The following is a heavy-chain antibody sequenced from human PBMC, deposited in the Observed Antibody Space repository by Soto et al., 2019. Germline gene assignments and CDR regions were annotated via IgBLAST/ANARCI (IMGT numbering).Heavy chain of an antibody. D-gene: IGHD4-4*01. Sequence: APVKVSCKASGYTFTSYYMHWVRQAPGQGLEWMGIINPSGGSTSYAQKFQGRVTMTRDTSTSTVYMELSSLRSEDTAVYYCARDLTVTMLVYYYGMDVWGQGTTVTVSS. J-gene: IGHJ6*02. CDR3: ARDLTVTMLVYYYGMDV. CDR2: INPSGGST. CDR1: GYTFTSYY. V-gene: IGHV1-46*01.